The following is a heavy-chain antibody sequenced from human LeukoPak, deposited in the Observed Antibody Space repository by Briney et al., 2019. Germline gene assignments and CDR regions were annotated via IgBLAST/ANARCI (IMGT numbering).Heavy chain of an antibody. Sequence: SETLSLTCAVYGGSFSGYYWSWIRQPPGKGLEWIGEINHSGSTNYNPSLKSRVTISVDTSKNQFSLKLSSVTAADTAVYYCARRRVSGSYYWGQGTLVTVSS. J-gene: IGHJ4*02. V-gene: IGHV4-34*01. CDR2: INHSGST. CDR1: GGSFSGYY. CDR3: ARRRVSGSYY. D-gene: IGHD1-26*01.